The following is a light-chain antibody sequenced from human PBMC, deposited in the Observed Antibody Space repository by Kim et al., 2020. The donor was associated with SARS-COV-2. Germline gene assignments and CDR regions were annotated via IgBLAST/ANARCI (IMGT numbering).Light chain of an antibody. CDR3: QQYYSTPPT. V-gene: IGKV4-1*01. CDR1: QSVLYSSNNKNY. Sequence: ATINCKSSQSVLYSSNNKNYLAWYQQKPGQPPKLLIYWASTRESGVPDRFSGSGSGTDFTLTISSLHAEDVAVYYCQQYYSTPPTFGQGTKLEI. J-gene: IGKJ2*01. CDR2: WAS.